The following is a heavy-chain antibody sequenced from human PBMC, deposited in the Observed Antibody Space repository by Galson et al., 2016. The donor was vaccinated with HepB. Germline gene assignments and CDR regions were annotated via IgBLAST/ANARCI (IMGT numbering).Heavy chain of an antibody. CDR1: GFPLTTFGVG. Sequence: PALVKPTQTLTLTCNFSGFPLTTFGVGVGWLRQPPGKPLEWLALIYWDDDTRYSPSLKSRLTLTKDTSKNQVVLSVTNMDTVDTATYYCARSDRYYFDSWGQGTLVTVSS. CDR2: IYWDDDT. J-gene: IGHJ4*02. V-gene: IGHV2-5*02. CDR3: ARSDRYYFDS. D-gene: IGHD1-14*01.